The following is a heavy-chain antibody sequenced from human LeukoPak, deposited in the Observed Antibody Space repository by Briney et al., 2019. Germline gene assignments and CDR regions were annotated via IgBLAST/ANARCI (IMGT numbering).Heavy chain of an antibody. Sequence: GGSLRLSCAASGVTVSSNYMSWVRQAPGKGLEWVSVLQSGGTTHYADSVKGRFTISRDISKNTLYLQMNSLRVEDTDVYYCARDLYYGSGGYYFDYWGQGTLVTVSS. D-gene: IGHD3-10*01. CDR3: ARDLYYGSGGYYFDY. CDR1: GVTVSSNY. CDR2: LQSGGTT. J-gene: IGHJ4*02. V-gene: IGHV3-66*01.